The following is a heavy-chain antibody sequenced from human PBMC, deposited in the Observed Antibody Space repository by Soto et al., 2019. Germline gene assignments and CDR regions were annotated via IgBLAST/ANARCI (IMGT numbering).Heavy chain of an antibody. V-gene: IGHV3-33*03. CDR1: GFTFSSYG. D-gene: IGHD6-25*01. CDR2: IWYDGSNK. J-gene: IGHJ6*02. Sequence: GGSLRLSCAASGFTFSSYGMHWVRQAPGKGLEWVAVIWYDGSNKYYADSVKGRFTISRDNSKNSLYLQMNSLRTEDSALFYCAKGGDYYYYGMDVWGQGTTVTVSS. CDR3: AKGGDYYYYGMDV.